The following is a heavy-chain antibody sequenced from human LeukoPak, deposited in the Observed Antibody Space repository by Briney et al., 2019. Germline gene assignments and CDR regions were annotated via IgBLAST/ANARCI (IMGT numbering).Heavy chain of an antibody. Sequence: GGSLRLSCAASGFTFSSYEMNWVRQAPGKGLEWVSYISSSGSTIYYADSVKGRFTISRDNSKNTLYLQMNSLRAEDTAVYYCARRLGELSSMIDYWGQGTLVTVSS. D-gene: IGHD3-16*02. V-gene: IGHV3-48*03. CDR2: ISSSGSTI. J-gene: IGHJ4*02. CDR3: ARRLGELSSMIDY. CDR1: GFTFSSYE.